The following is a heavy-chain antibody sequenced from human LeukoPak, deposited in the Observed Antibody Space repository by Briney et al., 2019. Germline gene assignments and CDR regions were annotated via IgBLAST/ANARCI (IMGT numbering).Heavy chain of an antibody. J-gene: IGHJ4*02. V-gene: IGHV1-69*04. CDR2: SIPILGIA. CDR1: GGTFSSYA. Sequence: GASVNVSCKSSGGTFSSYAIRWVRQAPGQGREWMGRSIPILGIANYAEKFEGRVTITADKSTSTAYMEMSTLRSEDTAVYYCARDFPRYYDSSGYVTRYFDYWGQGTLVTVSS. D-gene: IGHD3-22*01. CDR3: ARDFPRYYDSSGYVTRYFDY.